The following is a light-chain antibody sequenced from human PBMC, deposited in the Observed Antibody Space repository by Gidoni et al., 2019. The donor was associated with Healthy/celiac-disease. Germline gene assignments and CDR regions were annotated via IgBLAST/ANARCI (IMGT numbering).Light chain of an antibody. J-gene: IGKJ1*01. V-gene: IGKV3-11*01. CDR1: QSVSSY. CDR2: VAS. CDR3: QQRSNWPPT. Sequence: EIVLTQSPATLSLSPGEGATLPCRASQSVSSYLAWYQQKPGQAPRLLIYVASNRATGIPARFSGSGSGTDFTLTISSLEPEDFAVYYCQQRSNWPPTFGQGTKVEIK.